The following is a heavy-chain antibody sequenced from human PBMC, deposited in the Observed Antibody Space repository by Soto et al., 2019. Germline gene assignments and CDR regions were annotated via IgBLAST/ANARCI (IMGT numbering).Heavy chain of an antibody. J-gene: IGHJ5*02. CDR3: ARDSRDYYDRVEGGFDP. CDR1: GFTFSSYS. D-gene: IGHD3-22*01. CDR2: ISSSSSYI. V-gene: IGHV3-21*01. Sequence: EVQLVESGGGLVKPGGSLRLSCAASGFTFSSYSMNWVRQAPGKGLEWVSSISSSSSYIYYADSVKGRFTISRDNAKNSLYLQMNSMGAEDTAGYDCARDSRDYYDRVEGGFDPWGQGTLVTVSS.